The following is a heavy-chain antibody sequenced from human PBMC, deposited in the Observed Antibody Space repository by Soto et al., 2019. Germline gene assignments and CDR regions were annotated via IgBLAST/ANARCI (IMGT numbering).Heavy chain of an antibody. V-gene: IGHV3-23*01. J-gene: IGHJ4*02. CDR3: AKADSSGYYSISDY. CDR2: ISGSGGST. D-gene: IGHD3-22*01. Sequence: GALRLSCAASGFTFSSYSLNWVRQAPGKGLEWVSGISGSGGSTDHADSVKGRFTISRDNSKNTLYLQMISLRAEDTAVYYCAKADSSGYYSISDYWGQGTLVTVSS. CDR1: GFTFSSYS.